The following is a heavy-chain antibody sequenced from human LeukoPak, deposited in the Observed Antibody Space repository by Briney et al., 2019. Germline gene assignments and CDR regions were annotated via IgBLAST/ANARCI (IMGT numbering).Heavy chain of an antibody. CDR3: ARYGGNAHDY. CDR2: IYYSGTT. CDR1: GGSISSGDYY. Sequence: MSSETLSLTRTVSGGSISSGDYYWSWIRQHPGKGLEWIGHIYYSGTTYYNPSLKSRVSISVDTSKNQFSLRLSSVTAADTAVYYCARYGGNAHDYWGQGTLVTVSS. J-gene: IGHJ4*02. D-gene: IGHD4-23*01. V-gene: IGHV4-31*03.